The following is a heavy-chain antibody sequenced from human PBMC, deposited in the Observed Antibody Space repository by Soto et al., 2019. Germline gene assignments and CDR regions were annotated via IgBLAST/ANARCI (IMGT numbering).Heavy chain of an antibody. CDR2: IYYSGST. CDR1: GGSISSGDYY. J-gene: IGHJ4*02. D-gene: IGHD3-22*01. V-gene: IGHV4-30-4*01. Sequence: SETLSLTCTVSGGSISSGDYYWSWIRQPPGKGLEWIGYIYYSGSTYYNPSLKSRVTISVDTSKNQFSLKLSSVTAADTAVYYCARSMIGGLFDYWGQGTLVTVSS. CDR3: ARSMIGGLFDY.